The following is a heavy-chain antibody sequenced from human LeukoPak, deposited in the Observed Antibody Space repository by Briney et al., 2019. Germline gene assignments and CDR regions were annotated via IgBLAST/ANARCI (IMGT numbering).Heavy chain of an antibody. V-gene: IGHV1-2*02. CDR2: INPNSGGT. Sequence: ASVKVSCKASGYTFTGYYMHWVRQAPGQGLEWMGWINPNSGGTNYAQKFQGRVTMTRDTSISTAYMELGRLRSDDTAVYYCARVMDYGSGTHSPLNYWGQGTLVTVSS. J-gene: IGHJ4*02. CDR3: ARVMDYGSGTHSPLNY. D-gene: IGHD3-10*01. CDR1: GYTFTGYY.